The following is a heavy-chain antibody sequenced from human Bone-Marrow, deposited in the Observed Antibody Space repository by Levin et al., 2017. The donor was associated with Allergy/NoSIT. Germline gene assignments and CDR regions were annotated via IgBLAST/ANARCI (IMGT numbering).Heavy chain of an antibody. J-gene: IGHJ4*02. D-gene: IGHD6-13*01. V-gene: IGHV4-61*01. CDR2: SYYSGKT. CDR1: GGPVSGGSYQ. CDR3: ARFRLGAAATLFDS. Sequence: HSQTLSLTCAVSGGPVSGGSYQWTWIRQPPGKGLEWIGYSYYSGKTNYNPSLQSRVAISVDTSKNQFSLILRSVTAADTALYYCARFRLGAAATLFDSWGQGTLVTVSS.